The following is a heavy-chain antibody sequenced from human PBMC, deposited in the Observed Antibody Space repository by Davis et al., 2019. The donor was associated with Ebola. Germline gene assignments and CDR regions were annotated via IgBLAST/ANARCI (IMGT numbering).Heavy chain of an antibody. D-gene: IGHD1-26*01. J-gene: IGHJ6*04. Sequence: SETLSLTCTVSGGSISSSSYYWGWIRQPPGKGLEWIGSIYYSGSTYYNPSLKSRVTISVDTSKNQFSLKLSSVTAADTAVYYCARQSSIYYYYGMDVWGKGTTVTVSS. CDR3: ARQSSIYYYYGMDV. V-gene: IGHV4-39*01. CDR1: GGSISSSSYY. CDR2: IYYSGST.